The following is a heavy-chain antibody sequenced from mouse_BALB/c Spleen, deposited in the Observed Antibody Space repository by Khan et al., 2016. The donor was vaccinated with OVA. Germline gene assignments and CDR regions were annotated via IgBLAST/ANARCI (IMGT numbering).Heavy chain of an antibody. V-gene: IGHV3-6*02. Sequence: EVKLLESGPGLVKPSQSLSLTCSVTGYSITSGYFWNWIRQFPGNKLEWMGYIRYDGNSNYNPSLKNRISITRDTSKNQSFLKLNSVTPEDTATYYCARGGSSGPAWFAYWGQGTLVTVSA. CDR2: IRYDGNS. D-gene: IGHD3-1*01. CDR1: GYSITSGYF. CDR3: ARGGSSGPAWFAY. J-gene: IGHJ3*01.